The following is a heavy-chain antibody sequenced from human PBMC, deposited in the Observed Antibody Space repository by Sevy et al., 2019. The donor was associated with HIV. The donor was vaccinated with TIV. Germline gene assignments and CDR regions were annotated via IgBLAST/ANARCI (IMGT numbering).Heavy chain of an antibody. Sequence: GGSLRLSCSGSGFSFSNSAMNWVRQTPGKGLKYVSAISSDGVSTYYTDSGRGRFTISIANSKNTLCLKMSSLRVEDTAVYYCVKDPDYNFWRGDYGMDVWGQGTTVTVSS. V-gene: IGHV3-64D*06. CDR1: GFSFSNSA. CDR2: ISSDGVST. D-gene: IGHD3-3*01. J-gene: IGHJ6*02. CDR3: VKDPDYNFWRGDYGMDV.